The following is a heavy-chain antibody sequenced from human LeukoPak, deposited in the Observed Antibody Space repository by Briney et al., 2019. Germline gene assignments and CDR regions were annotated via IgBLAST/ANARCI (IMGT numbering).Heavy chain of an antibody. Sequence: GGSLRLSCAASGFTFSSYSMNWVRQAPGKGLEWVSYISSSSSTIYYADSVKGRFTISRDNAKNSLYLQMNSLRAEDTAVYYCARYPRRYSYGANFDYWGQGTLVTVSS. CDR3: ARYPRRYSYGANFDY. CDR2: ISSSSSTI. V-gene: IGHV3-48*04. CDR1: GFTFSSYS. J-gene: IGHJ4*02. D-gene: IGHD5-18*01.